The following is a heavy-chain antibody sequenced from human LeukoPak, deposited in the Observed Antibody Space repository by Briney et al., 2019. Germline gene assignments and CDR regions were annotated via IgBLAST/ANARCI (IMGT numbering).Heavy chain of an antibody. CDR3: ARDRAPPTSWYFDL. CDR2: ISSSSSYI. D-gene: IGHD3-10*01. Sequence: PGGSLRLSCAASGFTFSSYSMNWVRQAPGKGLEWVSSISSSSSYIYYADSVKGRFTISRDNAKNSLYLQMNSLRAEDTAVNYCARDRAPPTSWYFDLWGRGTLVTVSS. V-gene: IGHV3-21*04. CDR1: GFTFSSYS. J-gene: IGHJ2*01.